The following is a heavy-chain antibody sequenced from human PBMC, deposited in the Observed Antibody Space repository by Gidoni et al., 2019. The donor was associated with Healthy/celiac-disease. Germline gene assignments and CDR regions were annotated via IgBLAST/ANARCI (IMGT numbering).Heavy chain of an antibody. CDR3: ARIRDSYGYYYGMDV. D-gene: IGHD5-18*01. CDR1: GGSISSYY. V-gene: IGHV4-59*01. J-gene: IGHJ6*02. Sequence: QVQLQESGPGLVKPSETLSLTCTVSGGSISSYYWSWIRQPPGKGLEWIGYIYYSGSTNYNPSLKSRVTISVDTSKNQFSLKLSSVTAADTAVYYCARIRDSYGYYYGMDVWGQGTTVTVSS. CDR2: IYYSGST.